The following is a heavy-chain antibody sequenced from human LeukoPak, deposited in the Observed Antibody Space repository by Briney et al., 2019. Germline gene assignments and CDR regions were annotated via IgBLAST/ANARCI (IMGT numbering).Heavy chain of an antibody. J-gene: IGHJ5*02. D-gene: IGHD3-10*01. CDR1: GFTFSSYG. CDR2: IRYDGIHE. V-gene: IGHV3-30*02. Sequence: GGSLRLSCASSGFTFSSYGFHWVRQAPGKGLEWVAFIRYDGIHEFYADSVKGRFTISRDNSKNTLFRQMNSLRAEDTAVYYCALYLKAPAGRWLDPGGQGTLVTVSS. CDR3: ALYLKAPAGRWLDP.